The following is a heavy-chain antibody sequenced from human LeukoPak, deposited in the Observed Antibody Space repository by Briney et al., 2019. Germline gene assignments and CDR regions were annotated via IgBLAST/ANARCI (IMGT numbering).Heavy chain of an antibody. CDR1: GYTFTSYA. D-gene: IGHD2-21*02. CDR2: INAGNGNT. CDR3: ARDRVPYCGGDCYNFDY. J-gene: IGHJ4*02. V-gene: IGHV1-3*01. Sequence: ASVKVSCKASGYTFTSYAMHWVRQAPGQRLEWMGWINAGNGNTKYSQKFQGRVTITRDTSASTAYMELSSLRSEDTAVYYCARDRVPYCGGDCYNFDYWGQGTLVTVSS.